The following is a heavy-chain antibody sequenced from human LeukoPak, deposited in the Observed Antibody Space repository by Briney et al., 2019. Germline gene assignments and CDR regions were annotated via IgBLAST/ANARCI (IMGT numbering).Heavy chain of an antibody. Sequence: SVKVSCKASGGTFSSYAISWVRQAPGQGLEWMGGIIPIFGTANYAQKFQGRVTITADESTSTAYMELSSLRSEDTTVYYCARSTNSRPYYYGSGNYFDYWGQGTLVTVSS. J-gene: IGHJ4*02. CDR2: IIPIFGTA. CDR3: ARSTNSRPYYYGSGNYFDY. V-gene: IGHV1-69*13. CDR1: GGTFSSYA. D-gene: IGHD3-10*01.